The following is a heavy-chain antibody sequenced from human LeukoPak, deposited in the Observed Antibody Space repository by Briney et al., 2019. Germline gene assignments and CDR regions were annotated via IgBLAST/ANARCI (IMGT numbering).Heavy chain of an antibody. CDR2: ISYDGSNK. CDR1: GFTFSSYA. CDR3: ARDRYEIKSPSYYFDY. D-gene: IGHD3-16*02. J-gene: IGHJ4*02. Sequence: PGRSLRLSCAASGFTFSSYAMHWVRQAPGKGLEWVAVISYDGSNKYYADSVKGRFTISRDNSKNTLYLQMNSLRAEDTAVYCCARDRYEIKSPSYYFDYWGQGTLVTVSS. V-gene: IGHV3-30-3*01.